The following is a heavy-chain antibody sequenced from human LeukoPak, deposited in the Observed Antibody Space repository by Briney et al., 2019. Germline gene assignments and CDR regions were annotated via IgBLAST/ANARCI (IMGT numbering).Heavy chain of an antibody. Sequence: PGGSLRLSCVVSGFTVSNNYMSWVRQAPGKGLEWVSVIYTAGETYYADSVKGRFTISIDISKNTVYLQMNSLRGDDTAMYYCASEGDWGQGTLVTVSS. CDR2: IYTAGET. D-gene: IGHD3-16*01. V-gene: IGHV3-66*02. CDR3: ASEGD. J-gene: IGHJ4*02. CDR1: GFTVSNNY.